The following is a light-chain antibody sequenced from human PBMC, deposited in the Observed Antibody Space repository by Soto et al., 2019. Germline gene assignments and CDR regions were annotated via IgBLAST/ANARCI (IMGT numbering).Light chain of an antibody. J-gene: IGKJ2*01. V-gene: IGKV3-15*01. Sequence: EIVMTQSPATLSVSPGESATLSCRASQSISSELAWYQQKPGQPPRLLIYGASTRATGVPARFTGSGSGSDFPPTISGLQSEDFAFYSCQQGNNCPLTFGQGTRLEI. CDR3: QQGNNCPLT. CDR2: GAS. CDR1: QSISSE.